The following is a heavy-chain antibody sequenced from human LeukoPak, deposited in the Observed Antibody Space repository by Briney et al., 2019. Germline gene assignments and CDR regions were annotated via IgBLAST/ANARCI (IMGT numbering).Heavy chain of an antibody. V-gene: IGHV1-8*01. D-gene: IGHD2-15*01. CDR1: GYTFTSYD. J-gene: IGHJ5*02. Sequence: ASVKVSCKASGYTFTSYDINWVRQATGQGLEWMGWMNANSGNTGYAQKFQGRVTMTRDTSTSTAYMELNTLKYEDTAVYYCVRACSGGTCMNWFGPWGQGTLVTVSS. CDR2: MNANSGNT. CDR3: VRACSGGTCMNWFGP.